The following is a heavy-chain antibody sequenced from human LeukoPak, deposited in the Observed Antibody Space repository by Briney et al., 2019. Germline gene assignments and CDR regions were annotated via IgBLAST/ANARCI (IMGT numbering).Heavy chain of an antibody. J-gene: IGHJ4*02. CDR1: GGSFSGYY. V-gene: IGHV4-34*01. Sequence: SETLSLTCAVYGGSFSGYYWSWIRQPPGKGLEWIGEINHSGSTNYNPSLKSRVTISVDTSKNQVSLKLSSVTAADTAVYYCARGSLIDYDSSGYYENTAFDYWGQGTLVTVSS. CDR2: INHSGST. CDR3: ARGSLIDYDSSGYYENTAFDY. D-gene: IGHD3-22*01.